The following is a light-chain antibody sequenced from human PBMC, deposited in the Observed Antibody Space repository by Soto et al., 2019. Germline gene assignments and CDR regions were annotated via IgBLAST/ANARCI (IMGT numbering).Light chain of an antibody. CDR3: QHYNSYSEA. J-gene: IGKJ1*01. CDR2: KAS. V-gene: IGKV1-5*03. Sequence: DIQMPQSPSTLSGSVGDSVPITCRASQTISSWLAWYQQKPGKAPKLLIYKASTLKSGVPSRFSGSGSGTEFTLTISSLQPDDFATYYCQHYNSYSEAFGQGNKVDIK. CDR1: QTISSW.